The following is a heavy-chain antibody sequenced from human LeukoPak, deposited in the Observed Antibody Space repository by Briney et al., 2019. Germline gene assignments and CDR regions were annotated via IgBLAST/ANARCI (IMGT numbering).Heavy chain of an antibody. Sequence: SETLSLTCTVSGGSISSYYWSWIRQPPGKGLEWIGYVYYSGSTNYNPSLKSRVTISVDTSKNQFSLKLSSVTAADTAVYYCARGLWGSDAFDIWGQGTMVTVSS. J-gene: IGHJ3*02. CDR2: VYYSGST. D-gene: IGHD3-10*01. CDR3: ARGLWGSDAFDI. CDR1: GGSISSYY. V-gene: IGHV4-59*01.